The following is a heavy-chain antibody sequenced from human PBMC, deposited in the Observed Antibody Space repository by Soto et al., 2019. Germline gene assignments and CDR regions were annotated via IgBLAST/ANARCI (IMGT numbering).Heavy chain of an antibody. J-gene: IGHJ6*02. D-gene: IGHD3-3*01. CDR1: GYSFTSYW. CDR3: ARQAPTYDFWSGYPWGDYYYGMDV. CDR2: IYPGDSDT. V-gene: IGHV5-51*01. Sequence: PGESLKISCKGSGYSFTSYWIGWVRQMPGKGLEWMGIIYPGDSDTRYSPSFQGQVTISADKSISTAYLQWSSLKASDTAMYYCARQAPTYDFWSGYPWGDYYYGMDVWGQGTTVTVSS.